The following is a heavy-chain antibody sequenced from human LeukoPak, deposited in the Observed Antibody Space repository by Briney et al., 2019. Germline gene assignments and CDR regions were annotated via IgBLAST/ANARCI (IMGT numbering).Heavy chain of an antibody. CDR1: GGSISSYY. CDR3: ARDRVDTAMVTVLYYFDY. J-gene: IGHJ4*02. Sequence: PSETLSLTCTVSGGSISSYYWSWIRQPPGKGLEWIGRIYTSGSTNYNPSLKSRVTISVDTSKNQFSLKLSSVTAADTAVYYCARDRVDTAMVTVLYYFDYWGQGTLVTVSS. CDR2: IYTSGST. V-gene: IGHV4-4*08. D-gene: IGHD5-18*01.